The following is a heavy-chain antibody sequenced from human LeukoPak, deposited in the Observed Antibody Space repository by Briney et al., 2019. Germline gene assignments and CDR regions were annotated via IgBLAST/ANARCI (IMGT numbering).Heavy chain of an antibody. CDR2: VFGSGGSA. CDR1: GSTFNSYP. J-gene: IGHJ4*02. CDR3: GKTTTGYSSGQKPAWPVDY. Sequence: PGGSLKLSCVASGSTFNSYPMYWVRKAPGKGLEWAPGVFGSGGSAHYADSVKGRFTISRDNSKHTVYLEMNSLRAEDTAIYFCGKTTTGYSSGQKPAWPVDYWGQGTLVTVS. V-gene: IGHV3-23*01. D-gene: IGHD6-19*01.